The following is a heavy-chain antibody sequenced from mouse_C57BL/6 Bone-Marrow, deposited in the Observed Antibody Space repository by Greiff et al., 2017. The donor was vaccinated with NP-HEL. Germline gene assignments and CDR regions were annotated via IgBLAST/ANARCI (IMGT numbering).Heavy chain of an antibody. J-gene: IGHJ2*01. CDR2: IYPRSGNT. D-gene: IGHD1-1*01. V-gene: IGHV1-81*01. CDR1: GYTFTSYG. Sequence: VMLVESGAELARPGASVKLSCKASGYTFTSYGISWVKQRTGQGLEWIGEIYPRSGNTYYNEKFKGKATLTADKSSSTAYMELRSLTSEDSAVYFCARWIYYYGSDYWGQGTTLTVSS. CDR3: ARWIYYYGSDY.